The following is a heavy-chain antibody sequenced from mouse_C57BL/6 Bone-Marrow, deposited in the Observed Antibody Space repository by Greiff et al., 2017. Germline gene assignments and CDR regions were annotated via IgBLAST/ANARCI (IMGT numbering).Heavy chain of an antibody. V-gene: IGHV1-15*01. D-gene: IGHD2-4*01. CDR3: TGGLRRGFDY. Sequence: QVQLQQSGAELVRPGASVTLSCKASGYTFTDYAMHWVKQTPVHGLEWIGAIDPETGGTAYNQKFKGKAILTADKSSSTAYMELRSLTSEDSAVYYCTGGLRRGFDYWGQGTTLTGSS. CDR1: GYTFTDYA. CDR2: IDPETGGT. J-gene: IGHJ2*01.